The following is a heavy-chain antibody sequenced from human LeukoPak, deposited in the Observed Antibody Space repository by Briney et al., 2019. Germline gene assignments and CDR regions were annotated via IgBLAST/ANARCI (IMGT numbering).Heavy chain of an antibody. CDR3: ARGRSRNAYNYDY. J-gene: IGHJ4*02. CDR2: IFYSGST. D-gene: IGHD5-24*01. V-gene: IGHV4-61*01. Sequence: SETLSLTCTVSGGSISSSSYYWSWIRQPPGKGLEWIGYIFYSGSTNYTPSLKSRVTMSVDTSKNQFSLKLSSVTAADTAVYYCARGRSRNAYNYDYWGQGTLVAVSS. CDR1: GGSISSSSYY.